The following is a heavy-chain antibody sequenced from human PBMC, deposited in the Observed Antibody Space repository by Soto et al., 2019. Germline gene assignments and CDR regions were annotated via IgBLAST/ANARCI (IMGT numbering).Heavy chain of an antibody. J-gene: IGHJ6*03. D-gene: IGHD2-2*01. CDR3: ARTERDIVVVPAATDYYMDV. Sequence: ASVQVSCKASGYTFTSYDINWVRQATGQGIEWMGWMNPNSGNTGYAQKFQVRVTMTRNTSISTAYMELSSLRSEDTAVYYCARTERDIVVVPAATDYYMDVWGKGTTVTVSS. CDR1: GYTFTSYD. CDR2: MNPNSGNT. V-gene: IGHV1-8*01.